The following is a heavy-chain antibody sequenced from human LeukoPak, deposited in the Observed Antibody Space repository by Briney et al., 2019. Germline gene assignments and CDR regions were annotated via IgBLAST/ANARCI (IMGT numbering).Heavy chain of an antibody. CDR1: GFTFSTYT. CDR3: ARAHIWFGELLYY. Sequence: GGSLRLSCAASGFTFSTYTMNWVRQAPGKGLEWVSSISSRSSYIYYADSVKGRFTISRDNSKNTLYLQMNSLRAEDTAVYYCARAHIWFGELLYYWGQGTLVTVSS. J-gene: IGHJ4*02. V-gene: IGHV3-21*01. D-gene: IGHD3-10*01. CDR2: ISSRSSYI.